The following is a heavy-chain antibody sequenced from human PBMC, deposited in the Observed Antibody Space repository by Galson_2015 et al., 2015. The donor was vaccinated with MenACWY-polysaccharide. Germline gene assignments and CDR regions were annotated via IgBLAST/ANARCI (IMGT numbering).Heavy chain of an antibody. CDR2: IWYDGSNK. Sequence: SLRLSCAASGFTFSHYGMHWVRQAPGKGLEWVAVIWYDGSNKYYADSVNGRLTISRDNSKNTLYLQMNSLRAEDTAVYYCVRDVGGIAAAGTKGWFDPWGQGSLVTVSS. D-gene: IGHD6-25*01. CDR1: GFTFSHYG. CDR3: VRDVGGIAAAGTKGWFDP. V-gene: IGHV3-33*01. J-gene: IGHJ5*02.